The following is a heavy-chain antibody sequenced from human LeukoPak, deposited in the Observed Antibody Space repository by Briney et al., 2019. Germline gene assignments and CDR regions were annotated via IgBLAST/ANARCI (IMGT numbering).Heavy chain of an antibody. Sequence: ASVKVSCKASGYTFTSYAMHWVRQAPGQRLEWMGWINAGNGNTKYSQEFQGRVTITRETSASTAYMELRSLRSDGTAVYYCARERKGLLVFWGQGTMVTVSS. D-gene: IGHD4/OR15-4a*01. V-gene: IGHV1-3*01. J-gene: IGHJ3*01. CDR2: INAGNGNT. CDR1: GYTFTSYA. CDR3: ARERKGLLVF.